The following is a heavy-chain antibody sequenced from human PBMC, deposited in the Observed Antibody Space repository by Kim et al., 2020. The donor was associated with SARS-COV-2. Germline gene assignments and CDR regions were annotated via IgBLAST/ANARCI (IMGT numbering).Heavy chain of an antibody. J-gene: IGHJ6*02. V-gene: IGHV1-69*13. CDR3: ASFALYSGYDGSPPGGMDV. CDR2: IIPIFSTA. Sequence: SVKVSCKASGGTFSSYAISWVRQAPGQGLEWMGGIIPIFSTANYAQKFQGRVTITADESTSTAYMELSSLRSEDTAVYYCASFALYSGYDGSPPGGMDVWGQGTTVTVSS. D-gene: IGHD5-12*01. CDR1: GGTFSSYA.